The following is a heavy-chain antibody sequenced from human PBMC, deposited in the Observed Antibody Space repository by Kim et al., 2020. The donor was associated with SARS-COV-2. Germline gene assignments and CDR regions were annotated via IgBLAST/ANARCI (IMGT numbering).Heavy chain of an antibody. V-gene: IGHV3-33*01. D-gene: IGHD6-13*01. J-gene: IGHJ5*02. CDR3: ARDFSQQQLVSWFDP. Sequence: GGSLRLSCAASGFTFSSYGMHWVRQAPGKGLEWVAVIWYDGSNQYYADSVKGRFTISRDNSKNTLYLQMNSLRAEDTAVYYCARDFSQQQLVSWFDPWGQGTLVTVSS. CDR2: IWYDGSNQ. CDR1: GFTFSSYG.